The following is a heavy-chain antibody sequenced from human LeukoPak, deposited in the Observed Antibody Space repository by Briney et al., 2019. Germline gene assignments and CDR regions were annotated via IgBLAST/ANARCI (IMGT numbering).Heavy chain of an antibody. CDR3: AGYYSGSYCFDY. Sequence: SETLSLTCTVSGGPISSSNYHWGWIRQPPGEGLEWIGYIYYSGSTYYNPSLKSRVTMSVDTSKNQFSLKLSSVTAADTAVYYWAGYYSGSYCFDYWGQGTLVTVSS. J-gene: IGHJ4*02. CDR1: GGPISSSNYH. D-gene: IGHD1-26*01. V-gene: IGHV4-39*01. CDR2: IYYSGST.